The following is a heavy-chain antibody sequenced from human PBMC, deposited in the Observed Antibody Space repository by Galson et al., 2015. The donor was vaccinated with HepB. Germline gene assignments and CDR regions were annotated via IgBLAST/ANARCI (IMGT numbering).Heavy chain of an antibody. CDR3: AKELSGLPRFDY. J-gene: IGHJ4*02. Sequence: SLRLSCAASGVTFSSYATSWVRQAPGKGLEWVSAISGSGGSTYYADSVKGSFTISRDKSKNTLYLQMNSLRAEDTAVYYCAKELSGLPRFDYWGQGTLVTVSS. V-gene: IGHV3-23*01. CDR2: ISGSGGST. D-gene: IGHD6-19*01. CDR1: GVTFSSYA.